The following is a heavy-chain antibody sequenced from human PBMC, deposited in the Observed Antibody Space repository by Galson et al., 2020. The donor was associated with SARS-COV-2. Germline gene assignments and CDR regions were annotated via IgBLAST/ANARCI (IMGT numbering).Heavy chain of an antibody. V-gene: IGHV5-51*01. J-gene: IGHJ3*02. CDR3: ARRTSDAFYI. Sequence: KIGASLKMSCKDFGDRFTTYWLDWVRQKPGKGLEWLGLIFTGDSDTTYSPSFQGQVTISADKSVSTAYLQWSSLKASDTAMYYCARRTSDAFYIWGQGTMVTVSS. CDR1: GDRFTTYW. CDR2: IFTGDSDT.